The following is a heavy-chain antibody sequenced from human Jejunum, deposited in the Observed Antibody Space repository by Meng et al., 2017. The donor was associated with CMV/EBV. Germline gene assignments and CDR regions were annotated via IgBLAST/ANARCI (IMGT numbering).Heavy chain of an antibody. D-gene: IGHD2-2*01. CDR1: LSAST. CDR2: IRSKTYSSAT. Sequence: LSASTIPWVRPAPGQGLEWVGRIRSKTYSSATAYAASVKGRFIISRDDSKNTAYLQMNSLKTEDTAVYYCTRHSIVVVPAAGFDPWGQGTLGTVSS. J-gene: IGHJ5*02. CDR3: TRHSIVVVPAAGFDP. V-gene: IGHV3-73*01.